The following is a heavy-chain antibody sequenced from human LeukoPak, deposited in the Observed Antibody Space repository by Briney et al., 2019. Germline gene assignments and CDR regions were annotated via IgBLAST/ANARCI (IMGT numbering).Heavy chain of an antibody. J-gene: IGHJ4*02. Sequence: SETLSLTCTVSGGSISGYYWSWIRQPPGKGLEWIGEINHSGSTNYNPSLKSRVTISVDTSKNQFSLKLSSVTAADTAVYYCAREPYYYDSSGYADYWGQGTLVTVSS. CDR3: AREPYYYDSSGYADY. V-gene: IGHV4-34*01. CDR2: INHSGST. D-gene: IGHD3-22*01. CDR1: GGSISGYY.